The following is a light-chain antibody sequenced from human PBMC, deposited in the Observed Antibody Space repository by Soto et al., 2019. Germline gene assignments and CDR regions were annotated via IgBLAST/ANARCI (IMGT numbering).Light chain of an antibody. CDR3: QQYYGTPIT. J-gene: IGKJ5*01. CDR2: WAS. CDR1: QSVLSRSDNKNY. Sequence: DFVMTQSPDSLAVSLGERATVNCKSSQSVLSRSDNKNYLAWYQQKAGQPPKLVIRWASTREPGGPDRFSGSGSGTDFTLTIRSLQAEDVAVYFCQQYYGTPITFGQGTRLEIK. V-gene: IGKV4-1*01.